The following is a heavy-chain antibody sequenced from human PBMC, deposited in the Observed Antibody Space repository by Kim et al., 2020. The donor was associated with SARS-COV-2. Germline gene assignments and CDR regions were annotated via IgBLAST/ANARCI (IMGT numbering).Heavy chain of an antibody. J-gene: IGHJ6*02. CDR1: GWSFSSYY. V-gene: IGHV4-34*01. CDR2: INHSGST. Sequence: SETLSLTCAVYGWSFSSYYWSWIRQPPGKGLEWIGEINHSGSTTYNPSLKSRGTISVDTSKNQFSRKLRSVPAADTAVYYCARVGRKKTDGSGSYYNPYDYHGMDVWGHGTTVTVSS. D-gene: IGHD3-10*01. CDR3: ARVGRKKTDGSGSYYNPYDYHGMDV.